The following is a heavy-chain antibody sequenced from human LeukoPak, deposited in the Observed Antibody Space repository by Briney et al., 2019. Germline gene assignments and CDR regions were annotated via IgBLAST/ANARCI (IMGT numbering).Heavy chain of an antibody. Sequence: PSETLSLTCSVSGGSINNYYWSWIRQPPGEGLQWIGYVSYSGTTNYSPSLKSRLSISVDMSKNQFSLKLNSVTAADTAVYYCAREVLYDFWSGYAFDYWGQGTLVTVSS. J-gene: IGHJ4*02. D-gene: IGHD3-3*01. CDR3: AREVLYDFWSGYAFDY. CDR2: VSYSGTT. CDR1: GGSINNYY. V-gene: IGHV4-59*01.